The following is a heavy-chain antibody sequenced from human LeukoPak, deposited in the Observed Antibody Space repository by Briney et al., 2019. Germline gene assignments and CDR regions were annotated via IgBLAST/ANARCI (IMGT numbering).Heavy chain of an antibody. CDR2: INHSGST. V-gene: IGHV4-34*01. CDR3: ARTRGGTRYSSSPPCDY. Sequence: SETLSLTCAVYGGSFSGYYWSWIREPPGKGLEWIGEINHSGSTNYNPSLKSRVTISVDRSKNQFSLKLSPVTAADTAVYYCARTRGGTRYSSSPPCDYWGQGTLVTVSS. D-gene: IGHD6-13*01. CDR1: GGSFSGYY. J-gene: IGHJ4*02.